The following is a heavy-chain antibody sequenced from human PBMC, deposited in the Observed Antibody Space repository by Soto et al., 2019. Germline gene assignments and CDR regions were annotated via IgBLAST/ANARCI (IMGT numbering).Heavy chain of an antibody. CDR3: ARENYGDHYFDY. Sequence: QVQLVESGGGVVQPGGSLRLSCAASGFTFSHYLMHWVRQAPGKGLEWVAVTSDDGSQKYHADSVKGRFTISRDNPKNTLHLQMNSLKTEDTAVYYCARENYGDHYFDYWGQGTLVTVSS. D-gene: IGHD4-17*01. J-gene: IGHJ4*02. V-gene: IGHV3-30-3*01. CDR1: GFTFSHYL. CDR2: TSDDGSQK.